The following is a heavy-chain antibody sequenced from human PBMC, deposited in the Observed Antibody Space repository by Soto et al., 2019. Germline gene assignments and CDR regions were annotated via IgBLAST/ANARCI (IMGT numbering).Heavy chain of an antibody. CDR2: INPNSGGT. J-gene: IGHJ6*02. CDR1: GDTVTGYY. CDR3: ARDPLYTWNYDHGYGMDV. D-gene: IGHD1-7*01. V-gene: IGHV1-2*02. Sequence: PSVEVSCEASGDTVTGYYMHWVRQAPGQGLEWMGLINPNSGGTNYAQKFQGRVTMTRDTSISTAYMELSRLRSDDTAVYYCARDPLYTWNYDHGYGMDVWGQGTTVTVSS.